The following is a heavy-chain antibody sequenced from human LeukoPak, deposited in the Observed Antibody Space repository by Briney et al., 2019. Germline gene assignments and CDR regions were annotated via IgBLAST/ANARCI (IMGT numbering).Heavy chain of an antibody. CDR3: ARGVPGVYYYYYMDV. J-gene: IGHJ6*03. Sequence: SVKVSCKASGGTFSSYAISWVRQAPGQGLEWMGGIIPIFGTANYAQKFQGRVTITADESTSTAYMELSSLRSDDTAVYYCARGVPGVYYYYYMDVWGKGTTVTISS. CDR1: GGTFSSYA. V-gene: IGHV1-69*13. D-gene: IGHD3-10*01. CDR2: IIPIFGTA.